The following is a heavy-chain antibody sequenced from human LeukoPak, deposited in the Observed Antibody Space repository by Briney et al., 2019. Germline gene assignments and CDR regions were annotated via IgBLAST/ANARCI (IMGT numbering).Heavy chain of an antibody. CDR2: INHSGST. J-gene: IGHJ6*02. Sequence: ETLSLTCAVYGGSFSGYYWSWIRQPPGKGLEWIGEINHSGSTNYNPSLKSRVTISVDTSKNQFSLKLSSVTAADTAVYYCARVQGLIYYYYGMDVWGQGTTVTVSS. CDR1: GGSFSGYY. CDR3: ARVQGLIYYYYGMDV. V-gene: IGHV4-34*01.